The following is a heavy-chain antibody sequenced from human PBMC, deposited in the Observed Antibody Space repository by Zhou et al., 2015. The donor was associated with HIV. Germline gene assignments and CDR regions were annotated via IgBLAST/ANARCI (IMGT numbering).Heavy chain of an antibody. V-gene: IGHV1-69*17. J-gene: IGHJ2*01. CDR3: ARDRGGATRPGWRYFDL. CDR1: GGTFSGSD. D-gene: IGHD6-6*01. Sequence: LVQSGTEVKKPGSSVKVSCKASGGTFSGSDISWVRQAPGQGLEWMGGIIPMFDIEDHAQKFRGRLTISADKPTGAAYMELSSLRSEDAAVYYCARDRGGATRPGWRYFDLWGRGTLVTVSS. CDR2: IIPMFDIE.